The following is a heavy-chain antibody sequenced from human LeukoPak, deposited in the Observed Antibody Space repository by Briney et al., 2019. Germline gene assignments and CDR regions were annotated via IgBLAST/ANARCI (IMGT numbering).Heavy chain of an antibody. CDR1: GFTFSSYA. J-gene: IGHJ4*02. CDR2: IIGSGGST. Sequence: GGSLRLSCAASGFTFSSYAMSWVRQAPGKGLEWVSAIIGSGGSTYYADSVKGRFTISRDNSKNTLYLQTNSLRAEDTAVYYCAKDATYYDFWSGYYDPQAAYYFDYWGQGTLVTVSS. CDR3: AKDATYYDFWSGYYDPQAAYYFDY. V-gene: IGHV3-23*01. D-gene: IGHD3-3*01.